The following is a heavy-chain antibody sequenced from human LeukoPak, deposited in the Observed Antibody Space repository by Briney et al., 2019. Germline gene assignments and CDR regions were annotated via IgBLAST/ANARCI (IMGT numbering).Heavy chain of an antibody. J-gene: IGHJ4*02. V-gene: IGHV3-7*01. CDR1: GFTFSSYS. D-gene: IGHD6-19*01. Sequence: GGSLRLSCAASGFTFSSYSMNWVRQAKGKGLECVAKIREDGSEKHYVDSVKGRLTVSRDNAKNSLYLQMNSLRVEDTAVYYCTRDSGRSRLDYWGQGILVTVSS. CDR3: TRDSGRSRLDY. CDR2: IREDGSEK.